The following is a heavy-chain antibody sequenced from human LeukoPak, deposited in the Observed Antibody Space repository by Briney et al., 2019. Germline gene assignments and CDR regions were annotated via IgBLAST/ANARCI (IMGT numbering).Heavy chain of an antibody. V-gene: IGHV4-30-2*01. CDR1: GGSISSGGYY. CDR3: ARGVPIAAAGILDY. Sequence: SQTLSLTCTVSGGSISSGGYYWSWIRQPPGKGLEWIGYIYHSGSTYYNPSLKSRVTISVDRSKNQFSLKLSSVTAADTAVYYCARGVPIAAAGILDYWGQGTLVTVSS. D-gene: IGHD6-13*01. CDR2: IYHSGST. J-gene: IGHJ4*02.